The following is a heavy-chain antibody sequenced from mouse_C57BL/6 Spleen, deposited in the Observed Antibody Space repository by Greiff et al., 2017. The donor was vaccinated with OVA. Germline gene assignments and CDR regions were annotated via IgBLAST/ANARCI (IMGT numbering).Heavy chain of an antibody. CDR1: GYTFTSYW. V-gene: IGHV1-53*01. CDR3: ARPDYAYWYFDV. J-gene: IGHJ1*03. Sequence: QVQLKQPGTELVKPGASVKLSCKASGYTFTSYWMHWVKQRPGQGLEWIGNINPSNGGTNYNEKFKSKATLTVDKSSSTAYMQLSSLTSEDSAVYYCARPDYAYWYFDVWGTGTTVTVSS. D-gene: IGHD2-4*01. CDR2: INPSNGGT.